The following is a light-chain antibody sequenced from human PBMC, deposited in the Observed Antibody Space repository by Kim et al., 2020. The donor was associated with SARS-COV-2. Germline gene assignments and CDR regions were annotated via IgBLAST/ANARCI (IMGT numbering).Light chain of an antibody. V-gene: IGKV4-1*01. CDR2: WAS. Sequence: DIVMTQSPDSLAVSLGERATINCKSSQSLLYTSNNQNYMAWYQQKPGQPPLLLIYWASTRHSGVPDRFSGSGSGTDFTLTISSLQAEDVAVYYCQQYYSSPITLGQGTRLEIK. CDR3: QQYYSSPIT. J-gene: IGKJ5*01. CDR1: QSLLYTSNNQNY.